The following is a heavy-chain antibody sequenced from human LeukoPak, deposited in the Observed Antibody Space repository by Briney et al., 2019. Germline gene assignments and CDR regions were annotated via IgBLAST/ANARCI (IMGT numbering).Heavy chain of an antibody. D-gene: IGHD2-15*01. CDR2: IYYSGST. CDR1: GGSISSSSYY. V-gene: IGHV4-39*07. CDR3: VRGIVVVAQLGYYFYYMDV. Sequence: SETLSLTCTVSGGSISSSSYYWGWIRQPPGTGLEWIGSIYYSGSTYYNPSLKSRVTISVDTSKNQFSLKLSSVTAADTAVYYCVRGIVVVAQLGYYFYYMDVWGKGTTVTISS. J-gene: IGHJ6*03.